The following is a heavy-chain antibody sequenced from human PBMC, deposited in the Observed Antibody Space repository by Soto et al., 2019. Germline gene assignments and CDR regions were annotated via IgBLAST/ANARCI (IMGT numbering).Heavy chain of an antibody. CDR2: IRSSGSTI. CDR3: ARDGDYARTTDCGMDV. CDR1: GFTFSAYY. V-gene: IGHV3-11*01. J-gene: IGHJ6*02. Sequence: QVQLVESGGGLVKPGGSLRLSCAASGFTFSAYYMSWIRQAPGKGLEWVSYIRSSGSTIYYAASVKGRFTIYRYNAKNSLYLQMNSLRADDTAVYYCARDGDYARTTDCGMDVWGQGTTGTVSS. D-gene: IGHD4-17*01.